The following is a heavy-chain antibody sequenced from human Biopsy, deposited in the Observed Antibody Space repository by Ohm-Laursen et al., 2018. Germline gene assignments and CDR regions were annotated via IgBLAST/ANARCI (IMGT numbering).Heavy chain of an antibody. Sequence: SDTLSLTCPVSGGSISSSNTYYWAWLRQPPGKGLEWIGSIYNTETTFYNPSLKRRVTISVDTSTNHFSLKVSSVTAADTALYFCVRHPTGFWFDPWGHGTLVTVSS. CDR3: VRHPTGFWFDP. CDR1: GGSISSSNTYY. V-gene: IGHV4-39*01. CDR2: IYNTETT. J-gene: IGHJ5*02.